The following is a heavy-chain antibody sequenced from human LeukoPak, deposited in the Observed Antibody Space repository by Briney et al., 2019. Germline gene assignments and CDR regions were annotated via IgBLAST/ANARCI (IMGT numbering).Heavy chain of an antibody. J-gene: IGHJ6*02. CDR2: ISSSSSYI. CDR1: GFTFSSYS. D-gene: IGHD6-13*01. CDR3: ARSQELRGQQLLYYYGMDV. Sequence: GGSLRLSCAASGFTFSSYSMNWVRQAPGKGLEWVSSISSSSSYIYYADSVKGRFTISRDNAKNSLYLQMNGLRAEDTAVYYCARSQELRGQQLLYYYGMDVWGQGTTVTVSS. V-gene: IGHV3-21*01.